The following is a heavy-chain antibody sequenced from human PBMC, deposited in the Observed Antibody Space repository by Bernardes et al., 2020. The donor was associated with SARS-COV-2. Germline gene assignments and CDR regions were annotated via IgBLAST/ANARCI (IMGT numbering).Heavy chain of an antibody. Sequence: DGSEKYYVDSVKGRFTISRDNAKNSLYLQMNSLRAEDTAVYYCARDPQTYGSGSYVYWF. J-gene: IGHJ2*01. D-gene: IGHD3-10*01. CDR3: ARDPQTYGSGSYVYWF. V-gene: IGHV3-7*01. CDR2: DGSEK.